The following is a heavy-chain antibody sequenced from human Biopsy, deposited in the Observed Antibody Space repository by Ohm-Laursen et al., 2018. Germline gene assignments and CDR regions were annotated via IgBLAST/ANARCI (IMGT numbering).Heavy chain of an antibody. CDR2: IHNGDT. D-gene: IGHD3-10*01. V-gene: IGHV4-59*01. J-gene: IGHJ6*02. CDR3: SRGRVEKGTRSPSWGLYDTYYKYHAMDV. CDR1: RGSFGGYY. Sequence: TLSLTCTVSRGSFGGYYWSWIRQTPGRGLQYIAYIHNGDTHDNPSLESRVTISLDTSKSQFSLKLTSVTAADTGVYFCSRGRVEKGTRSPSWGLYDTYYKYHAMDVWGPGTAVTVSS.